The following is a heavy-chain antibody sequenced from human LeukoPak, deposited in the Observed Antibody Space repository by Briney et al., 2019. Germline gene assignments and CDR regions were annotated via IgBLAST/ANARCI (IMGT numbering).Heavy chain of an antibody. CDR1: GFTFSSYS. Sequence: GGSLRLSCAASGFTFSSYSMNWVRQAPGKGLEWVSYFSSSSSTIYYADSVKGRFTISRDNAKNSLYLQMNSLRAEDTAVYYCARDWAKYYDFWSGDHTRPHTDYWGQGTLVTVSS. J-gene: IGHJ4*02. V-gene: IGHV3-48*01. D-gene: IGHD3-3*01. CDR3: ARDWAKYYDFWSGDHTRPHTDY. CDR2: FSSSSSTI.